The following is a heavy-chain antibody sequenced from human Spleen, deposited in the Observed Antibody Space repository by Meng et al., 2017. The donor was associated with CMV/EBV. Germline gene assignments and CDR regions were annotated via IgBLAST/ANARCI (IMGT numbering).Heavy chain of an antibody. CDR3: ARVSKSVGSPTTHYFDY. Sequence: GESLKISCAASGFIFSRFSMHWVRQAPGKGLEWVAVISYDGSNKYYADSVKGRFTISRDNSKNTLYLQMNSLRAEDTAVYYCARVSKSVGSPTTHYFDYWGQGTLVTVSS. D-gene: IGHD1-26*01. CDR2: ISYDGSNK. V-gene: IGHV3-30*04. CDR1: GFIFSRFS. J-gene: IGHJ4*02.